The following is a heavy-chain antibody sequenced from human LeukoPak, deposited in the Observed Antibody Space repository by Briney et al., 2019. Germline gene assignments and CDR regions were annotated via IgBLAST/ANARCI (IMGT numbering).Heavy chain of an antibody. CDR1: GGSISAYY. D-gene: IGHD3-3*01. Sequence: SETLSLTCTVSGGSISAYYWNWIRQPAGKGLEWIGRIYTSGSANYNPSLKSRVTMSVDTSKNQFSLRLSSVTAANTAVYYCARGHYYDFWSGYYQGWFDPWGQGTLVTVSS. J-gene: IGHJ5*02. CDR3: ARGHYYDFWSGYYQGWFDP. CDR2: IYTSGSA. V-gene: IGHV4-4*07.